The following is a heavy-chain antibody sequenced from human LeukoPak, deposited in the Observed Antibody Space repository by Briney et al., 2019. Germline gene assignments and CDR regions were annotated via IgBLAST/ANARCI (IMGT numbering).Heavy chain of an antibody. V-gene: IGHV4-34*01. CDR3: ARRYYYGSGSYYKAYYYYYMDV. D-gene: IGHD3-10*01. J-gene: IGHJ6*03. CDR1: GGSFSGYY. Sequence: SETLSLTCAVYGGSFSGYYWSWIRQPPGKGLEWIGEINHSGSTNYNPSLKSRVTISVDTSKNQFSLKLSSVTAADTAVYYCARRYYYGSGSYYKAYYYYYMDVWGKGTTVTVSS. CDR2: INHSGST.